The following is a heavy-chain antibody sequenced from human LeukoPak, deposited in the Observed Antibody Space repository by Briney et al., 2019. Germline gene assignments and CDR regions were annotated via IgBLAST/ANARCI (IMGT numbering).Heavy chain of an antibody. V-gene: IGHV4-39*01. J-gene: IGHJ4*02. Sequence: PSETLSLTCTVSGGSISSSSYYWRWIRQPPGKGLEWIGSIYYSGSTYYNPSLKSRVTISVDTSKNQFSLKLSSVTAADTDVYYCARQEVVGAAGGDYWGQGTLVTVSS. CDR3: ARQEVVGAAGGDY. CDR1: GGSISSSSYY. CDR2: IYYSGST. D-gene: IGHD1-26*01.